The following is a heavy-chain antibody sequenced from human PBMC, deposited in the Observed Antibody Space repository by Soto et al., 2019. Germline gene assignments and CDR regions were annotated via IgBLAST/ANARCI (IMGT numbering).Heavy chain of an antibody. CDR3: ARSSRVLLWFGEDRRDAFDI. J-gene: IGHJ3*02. Sequence: GASVKVSCKASGGTFSSYTISWVRQAPGQGLEWMGRIIPILGIANYAQKFQGRVTITADKSTSTAYMELSSLRSEDTAVYYCARSSRVLLWFGEDRRDAFDIWGQGTMVTVSS. CDR1: GGTFSSYT. CDR2: IIPILGIA. D-gene: IGHD3-10*01. V-gene: IGHV1-69*02.